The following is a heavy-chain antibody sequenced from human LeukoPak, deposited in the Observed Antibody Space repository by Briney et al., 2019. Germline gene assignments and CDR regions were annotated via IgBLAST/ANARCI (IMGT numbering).Heavy chain of an antibody. CDR3: ATERPGPNGDYAPLDY. V-gene: IGHV3-30*04. CDR1: GFTFSSYA. J-gene: IGHJ4*02. Sequence: GGSLRLSCAASGFTFSSYAMHWVRQAPGRGLECVAVMSYDGSNKYYADSVKSRFTTSTDNSKNTVYLQINSLRAEDTAVYYCATERPGPNGDYAPLDYWGQGTLVTVSS. D-gene: IGHD4-17*01. CDR2: MSYDGSNK.